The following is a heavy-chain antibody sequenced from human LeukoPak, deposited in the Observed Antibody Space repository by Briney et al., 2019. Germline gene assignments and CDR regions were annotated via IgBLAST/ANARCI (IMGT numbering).Heavy chain of an antibody. D-gene: IGHD4-11*01. Sequence: PSETLSLTCTVSGGSINISSFFWGWLRQPPGKGLEWIGSVSYTLTTYYNPSLKSRVTISLDASKNQFSLKLRSVTAADTAVYYCARGLQYYFDYWGQGTLVTVSS. CDR3: ARGLQYYFDY. CDR1: GGSINISSFF. J-gene: IGHJ4*02. CDR2: VSYTLTT. V-gene: IGHV4-39*07.